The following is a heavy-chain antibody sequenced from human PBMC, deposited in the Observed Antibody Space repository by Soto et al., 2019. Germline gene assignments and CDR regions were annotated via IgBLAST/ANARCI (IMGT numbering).Heavy chain of an antibody. D-gene: IGHD3-10*01. V-gene: IGHV3-23*01. Sequence: VQLLESGGGLVQPGGSLRLSCAASGFTFSNYAMSWVRQAPGKGLEWVSAISGGGDMTWYADSVKGRSTISRDNSKTTLFLQMNSVRVEDTAFYYCAKLGHNSGGILEYWGQGTLVTVSS. CDR3: AKLGHNSGGILEY. CDR2: ISGGGDMT. CDR1: GFTFSNYA. J-gene: IGHJ4*02.